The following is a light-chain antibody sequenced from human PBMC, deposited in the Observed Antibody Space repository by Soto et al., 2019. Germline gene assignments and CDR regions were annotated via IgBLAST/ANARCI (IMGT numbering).Light chain of an antibody. J-gene: IGKJ5*01. CDR3: QHRGEWPPGAT. V-gene: IGKV3-11*01. Sequence: IVLTQSPATLSLSPGERATLSCRASQSVSKPLAWYQQKSGQAPRLLIYDASNRATGIPARFSGSGSGTDFTLTISSLEPEDFAVYYCQHRGEWPPGATFGQGTRLEIK. CDR2: DAS. CDR1: QSVSKP.